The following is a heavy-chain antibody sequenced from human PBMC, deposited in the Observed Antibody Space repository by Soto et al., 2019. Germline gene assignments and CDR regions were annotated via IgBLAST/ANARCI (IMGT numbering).Heavy chain of an antibody. D-gene: IGHD1-26*01. CDR1: GFTFSSYD. Sequence: WGSLRLSCAGSGFTFSSYDIHWVRQAPGKGLEWVALISYDGGNEKYTESVKDRFTISRDDSHNVAYLQMSSLRTEDTAMYYCAKDRYSGTYPTDFDYWGQGSLVTVSS. CDR2: ISYDGGNE. CDR3: AKDRYSGTYPTDFDY. J-gene: IGHJ4*02. V-gene: IGHV3-30*18.